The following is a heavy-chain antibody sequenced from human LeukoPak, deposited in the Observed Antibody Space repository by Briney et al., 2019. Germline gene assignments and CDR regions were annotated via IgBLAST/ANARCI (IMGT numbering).Heavy chain of an antibody. CDR2: ISYDGSNK. CDR1: GFTFSSYA. J-gene: IGHJ4*02. D-gene: IGHD6-19*01. V-gene: IGHV3-30*04. CDR3: ARDHGIAVAGYYFDY. Sequence: GGSLRLSCAASGFTFSSYAMHWVRQAPGKGLEWVAVISYDGSNKYYADSVKGRFTISRDNSKNTLYLQMNSLRAEDTAVYYCARDHGIAVAGYYFDYWGQGTLVTASS.